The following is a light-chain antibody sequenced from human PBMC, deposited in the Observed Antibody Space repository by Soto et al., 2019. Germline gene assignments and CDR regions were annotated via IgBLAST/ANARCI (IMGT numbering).Light chain of an antibody. V-gene: IGKV3-15*01. CDR2: AAS. Sequence: ELVMTQSPATLSVSPGERATLSCRASQSLSFNLAWYQQKPGQAPRLLIYAASTRATGIPARFSGSGSGTEFTLTISSLQSEDFAVYYCQQYYRWPQTFGQGTRLEIK. CDR1: QSLSFN. CDR3: QQYYRWPQT. J-gene: IGKJ5*01.